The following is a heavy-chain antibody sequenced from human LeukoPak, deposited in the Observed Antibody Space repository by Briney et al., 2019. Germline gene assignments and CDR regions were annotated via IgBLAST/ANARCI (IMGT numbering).Heavy chain of an antibody. D-gene: IGHD2-8*01. Sequence: SETLSLTCAVYGGSFSGYYWSWIRQPPGKGLEWIGEINHSGSTNYNPSLKSRGTISVDTSKNQFSLKLSSVTAADTAVYYCARRDRPGMLDYWGQGTLVTVSS. J-gene: IGHJ4*02. CDR2: INHSGST. CDR1: GGSFSGYY. CDR3: ARRDRPGMLDY. V-gene: IGHV4-34*01.